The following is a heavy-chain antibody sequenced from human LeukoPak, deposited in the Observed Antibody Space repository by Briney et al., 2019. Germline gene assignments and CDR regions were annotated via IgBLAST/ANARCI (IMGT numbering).Heavy chain of an antibody. D-gene: IGHD3-16*01. J-gene: IGHJ5*02. V-gene: IGHV4-59*01. CDR1: GGSISSYY. Sequence: SETLSLTCTVSGGSISSYYWSWIRQPPGKGLEWIGCIYYSGSTNYNPSLKSRVTISVDTSKNQFSLKLSSVTAADTAVYYCARDHGGGAFDPWGQGTLVTVSS. CDR3: ARDHGGGAFDP. CDR2: IYYSGST.